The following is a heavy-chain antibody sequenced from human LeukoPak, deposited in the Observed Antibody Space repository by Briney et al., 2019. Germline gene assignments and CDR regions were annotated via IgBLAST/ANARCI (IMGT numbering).Heavy chain of an antibody. Sequence: SETLSLTCTVSGGSISSYYWSWIRQPPGMGLEWIGYIYYSGSTNYNPSLKSRVTISVDTSKNQFSLKLSSVTAADTAVYYCARTTEAHSWRTRYYDYYMDVWGKGTTVTVS. J-gene: IGHJ6*03. D-gene: IGHD6-13*01. CDR2: IYYSGST. CDR1: GGSISSYY. CDR3: ARTTEAHSWRTRYYDYYMDV. V-gene: IGHV4-59*01.